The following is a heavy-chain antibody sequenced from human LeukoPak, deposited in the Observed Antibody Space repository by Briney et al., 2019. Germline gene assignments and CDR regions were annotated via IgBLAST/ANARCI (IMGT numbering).Heavy chain of an antibody. J-gene: IGHJ6*03. CDR3: ARTPPPKSSSWYPDRGNYYYYMDV. V-gene: IGHV3-30*02. D-gene: IGHD6-13*01. CDR1: GFTFSSYG. Sequence: GGSLRLSCAASGFTFSSYGMHWVRQAPGKGLERVAFIRYDGSNKYYADSVKGRFTISRDNSKNTLYLQMNSLRSDDTAVYYLARTPPPKSSSWYPDRGNYYYYMDVWGKGTTVTVSS. CDR2: IRYDGSNK.